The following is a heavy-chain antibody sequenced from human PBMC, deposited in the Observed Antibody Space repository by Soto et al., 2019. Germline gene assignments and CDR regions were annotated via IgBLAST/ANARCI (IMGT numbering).Heavy chain of an antibody. CDR3: DGAPGFMVRPQGCWAW. J-gene: IGHJ4*02. V-gene: IGHV4-30-4*01. D-gene: IGHD3-10*01. CDR1: GASISSGDYY. Sequence: QVQLHESGPGLVKPSQPLSLTCTVSGASISSGDYYWSWIRQPPGKGREWIGYIYYSGSTYYNQPSKGRVTSAVGTPNDHFCLKPSSVAAADTAMYYCDGAPGFMVRPQGCWAWWCQGTLETV. CDR2: IYYSGST.